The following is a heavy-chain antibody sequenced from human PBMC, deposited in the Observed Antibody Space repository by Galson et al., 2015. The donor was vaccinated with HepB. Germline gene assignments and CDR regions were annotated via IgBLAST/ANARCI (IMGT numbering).Heavy chain of an antibody. V-gene: IGHV4-4*09. CDR2: IYSDGTT. J-gene: IGHJ4*01. CDR3: ASHPDYGDY. Sequence: TLSLTCTVSGVSIGTYYWSWFRQSPGKRMEWLGYIYSDGTTTYSPSLKSRISISVDTAKRRLSLTVRSVTAADTAVYSCASHPDYGDYWGQGSLVTVSS. CDR1: GVSIGTYY.